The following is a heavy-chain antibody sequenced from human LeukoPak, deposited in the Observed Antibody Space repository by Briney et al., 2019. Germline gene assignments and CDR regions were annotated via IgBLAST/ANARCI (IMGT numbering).Heavy chain of an antibody. CDR3: ARGLGNFDY. CDR2: IYCSGST. D-gene: IGHD7-27*01. V-gene: IGHV4-59*01. Sequence: PSETLSLTCTVSGGSICSYYWSWIRQPPGKGLEWIGYIYCSGSTNYNPSLKSRVTISVDTSKNQFSLKLSSVTAADTAVYYCARGLGNFDYWGQGTLVTVSS. CDR1: GGSICSYY. J-gene: IGHJ4*02.